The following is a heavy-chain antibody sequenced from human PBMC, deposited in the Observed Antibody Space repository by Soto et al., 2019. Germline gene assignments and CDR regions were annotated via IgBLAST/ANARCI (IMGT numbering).Heavy chain of an antibody. J-gene: IGHJ4*02. Sequence: EVQLVESGGGLVQPGGSLRLSCAASGFTFSSYWMTWVRQAPGKGMEWVANIKQDGSETYYVDSVKGRFTISRDNAKNSLYLQMNSLRAEDTAVYYCARAGGSISWYVYWGQGTLVTVSS. D-gene: IGHD6-13*01. CDR3: ARAGGSISWYVY. CDR1: GFTFSSYW. V-gene: IGHV3-7*04. CDR2: IKQDGSET.